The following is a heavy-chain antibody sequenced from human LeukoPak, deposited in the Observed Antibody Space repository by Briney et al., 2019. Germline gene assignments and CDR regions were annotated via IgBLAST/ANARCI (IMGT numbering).Heavy chain of an antibody. Sequence: GGSLRLSCAASRFTFSTYSMNWVRQAPGKGLEWVSYISSSSSTIYYADSVKGRFTISRDNAKNPLYLQMNSLRAEDTAVYYCARAADYFDYWGQGTLVTVSS. V-gene: IGHV3-48*01. CDR1: RFTFSTYS. CDR3: ARAADYFDY. J-gene: IGHJ4*02. CDR2: ISSSSSTI.